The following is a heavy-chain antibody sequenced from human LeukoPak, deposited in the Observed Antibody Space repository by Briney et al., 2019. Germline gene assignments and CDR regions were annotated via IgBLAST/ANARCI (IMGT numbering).Heavy chain of an antibody. J-gene: IGHJ3*02. CDR1: GGSISISNYY. V-gene: IGHV4-39*07. D-gene: IGHD4-17*01. Sequence: SETLSLTCTVSGGSISISNYYWGWIRQPPGKGLEWIGSMSYSGRTYYNPSLKSRVTISVDTSKNQFSLKLSSVTAADTAVYYCARVGRDDYGDYWYINRDRNDAFDIWGQGTMVTVSS. CDR2: MSYSGRT. CDR3: ARVGRDDYGDYWYINRDRNDAFDI.